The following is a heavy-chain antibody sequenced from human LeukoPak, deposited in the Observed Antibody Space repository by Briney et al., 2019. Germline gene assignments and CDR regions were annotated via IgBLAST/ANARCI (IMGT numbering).Heavy chain of an antibody. CDR2: IDTDGSSA. CDR3: ASALTTVTPHFHY. CDR1: GFTFSDYW. V-gene: IGHV3-74*01. Sequence: GGSLRLSCAASGFTFSDYWMHWVRHAPGKGLVWDSRIDTDGSSATYADSVKGRFTISRDNAKNTVYLQMNSLRVEDTGVYSCASALTTVTPHFHYWGQGTLVTVSS. D-gene: IGHD4-17*01. J-gene: IGHJ4*02.